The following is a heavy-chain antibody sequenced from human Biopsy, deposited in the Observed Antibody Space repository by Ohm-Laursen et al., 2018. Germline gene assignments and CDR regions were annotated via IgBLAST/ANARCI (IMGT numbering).Heavy chain of an antibody. CDR1: GFTFSSYG. Sequence: SLRLSCAASGFTFSSYGMHWVRQAPGKGLEWVAAIWYDGSNKNYADSVKGRFTTSRDNSKNTLYLRMNSLRAEDTAVYYCAKPADSYGSEFYFDYWGQGTLVTVSS. D-gene: IGHD4-17*01. J-gene: IGHJ4*02. V-gene: IGHV3-33*06. CDR2: IWYDGSNK. CDR3: AKPADSYGSEFYFDY.